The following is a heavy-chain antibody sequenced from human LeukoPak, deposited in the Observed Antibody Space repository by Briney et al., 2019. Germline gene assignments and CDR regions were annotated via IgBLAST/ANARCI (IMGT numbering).Heavy chain of an antibody. CDR3: ARGTLAYYFDY. CDR1: GGSISTYY. D-gene: IGHD3-3*02. Sequence: SETLSPTCTVSGGSISTYYWSWIRQSPGKGLEWIGYIYYSGSTNYNPSLKSRVTISVDTSRNQFSLKLSSVTAADTAVYYCARGTLAYYFDYWGQGTLVTVSS. V-gene: IGHV4-59*01. CDR2: IYYSGST. J-gene: IGHJ4*02.